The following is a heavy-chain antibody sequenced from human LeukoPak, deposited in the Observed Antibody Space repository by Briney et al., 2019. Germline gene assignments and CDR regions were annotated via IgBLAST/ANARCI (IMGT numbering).Heavy chain of an antibody. Sequence: ASVKVSCKASGYTFTDYYMHWVRQAPGQGLEWMGWINPNSGGTNYAQKFQGRVTMTRDTSISTAYMELSRLRSDDTAVYYCAREEQQLAQDAFDIWGQGTMVTVSS. V-gene: IGHV1-2*02. CDR3: AREEQQLAQDAFDI. D-gene: IGHD6-13*01. CDR2: INPNSGGT. J-gene: IGHJ3*02. CDR1: GYTFTDYY.